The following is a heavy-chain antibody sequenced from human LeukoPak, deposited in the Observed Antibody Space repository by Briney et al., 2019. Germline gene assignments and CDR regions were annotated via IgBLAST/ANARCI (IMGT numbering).Heavy chain of an antibody. CDR2: MDNFGYK. CDR1: GFSVNNNY. Sequence: PGGSLRLSCAASGFSVNNNYMNWVRQATGKGLEWVSLMDNFGYKHYADSVEGRVTTSRDSSRNTVYLQLNSLRAEDMAVYYCAGGSYYGSGSRPGYIEYWGQGTLVTVSS. J-gene: IGHJ4*02. CDR3: AGGSYYGSGSRPGYIEY. V-gene: IGHV3-53*01. D-gene: IGHD3-10*01.